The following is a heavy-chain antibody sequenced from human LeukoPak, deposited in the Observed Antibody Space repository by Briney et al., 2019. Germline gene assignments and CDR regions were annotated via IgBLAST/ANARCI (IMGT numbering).Heavy chain of an antibody. Sequence: GGSLRLSCAASGFTFSTYWMSWVRQAPGKGLEWVANIKQDGSEKYYVDSVKGRLTISRDNAKNSLYLQMNSLRAEDTAVYYCARDNMRDVGIAAAGTDYWGQGTLVTVSS. J-gene: IGHJ4*02. V-gene: IGHV3-7*01. CDR3: ARDNMRDVGIAAAGTDY. CDR1: GFTFSTYW. CDR2: IKQDGSEK. D-gene: IGHD6-13*01.